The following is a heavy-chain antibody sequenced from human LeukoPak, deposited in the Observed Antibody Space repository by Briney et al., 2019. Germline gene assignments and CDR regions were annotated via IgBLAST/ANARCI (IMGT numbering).Heavy chain of an antibody. J-gene: IGHJ1*01. CDR1: GFTFSSYS. Sequence: PGGSLRLSCAASGFTFSSYSMNWVRQAPGKGLEWVSAISGSGGSTYYADSVKGRFTISRDNSKNTLYLQMNSLRAEDTAVYYCAKRDSGSYGPEYFQHWGQGTLVTVSS. CDR3: AKRDSGSYGPEYFQH. V-gene: IGHV3-23*01. CDR2: ISGSGGST. D-gene: IGHD1-26*01.